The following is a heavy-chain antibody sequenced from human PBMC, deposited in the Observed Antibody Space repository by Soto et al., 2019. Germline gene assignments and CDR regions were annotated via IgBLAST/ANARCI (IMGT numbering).Heavy chain of an antibody. V-gene: IGHV3-23*01. CDR1: GFTFSSYA. CDR3: ARRSNGWYFDY. D-gene: IGHD6-19*01. Sequence: EVQLLESGGGLVQPGGSLRLSCAASGFTFSSYAMSWVRQAPGKGLEWVSVISGSGDSTYYADSVKGRFTISRDNSKNTLYLQMNSLRAEDTAVYYCARRSNGWYFDYWGQGTLVTVSS. J-gene: IGHJ4*02. CDR2: ISGSGDST.